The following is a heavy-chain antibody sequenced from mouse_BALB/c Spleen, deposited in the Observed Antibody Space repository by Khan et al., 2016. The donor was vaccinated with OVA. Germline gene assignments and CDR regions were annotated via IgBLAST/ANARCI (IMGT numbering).Heavy chain of an antibody. J-gene: IGHJ4*01. V-gene: IGHV1-4*01. Sequence: QVQLQQSGAELARPGASVKMSCKASGYTFTSNTMHWVKQRPGQGLEWIGYINPRSFYTNYNQKFKDKATLTADKSSSTAYMQLSSLTFEDSAVYYCARRTTGYAMDYWGQGTSVTVSS. CDR3: ARRTTGYAMDY. D-gene: IGHD2-14*01. CDR2: INPRSFYT. CDR1: GYTFTSNT.